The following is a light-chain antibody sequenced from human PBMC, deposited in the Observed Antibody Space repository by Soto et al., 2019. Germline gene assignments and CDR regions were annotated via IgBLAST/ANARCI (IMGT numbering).Light chain of an antibody. J-gene: IGKJ1*01. CDR1: QSVSKY. CDR2: GAS. CDR3: QQYGGSPQT. V-gene: IGKV3-20*01. Sequence: EIVLTQSPGTLALSPGEGATLSCRASQSVSKYLAWYQQKPGQAPRLLIYGASSRATGIPDSFSGSGSGTDFTLTISRLEPEDFAVYYGQQYGGSPQTFDHGTKVEIK.